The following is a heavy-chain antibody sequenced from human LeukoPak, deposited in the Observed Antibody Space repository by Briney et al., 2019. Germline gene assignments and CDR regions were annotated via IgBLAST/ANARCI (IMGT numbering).Heavy chain of an antibody. CDR2: INQDGSEK. CDR3: TKERRVSS. J-gene: IGHJ4*02. V-gene: IGHV3-7*01. CDR1: GFTLSRKW. Sequence: GGSLRLSCAASGFTLSRKWMGWVRQVPGKGLEWVANINQDGSEKYYVDSVKGRFTISRDNAKNSLYLQMNSLGAEDTAVYCTKERRVSSWGQGTLVTVSS.